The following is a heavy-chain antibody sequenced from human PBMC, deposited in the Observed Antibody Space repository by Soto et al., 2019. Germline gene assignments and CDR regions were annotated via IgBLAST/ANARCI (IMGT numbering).Heavy chain of an antibody. CDR2: IYTSGST. Sequence: QVQLQESGPGLVKPSETLSLTCTVSGGSISSYYWSWIRQPAGKGLEWIGRIYTSGSTNYNPSLNSRVTMSVDTSKNPFSLKLSSVTAAGTAVYYCSRELLPPEIYPNGAGYFDLWGRGTLVTVSS. D-gene: IGHD2-15*01. V-gene: IGHV4-4*07. CDR1: GGSISSYY. CDR3: SRELLPPEIYPNGAGYFDL. J-gene: IGHJ2*01.